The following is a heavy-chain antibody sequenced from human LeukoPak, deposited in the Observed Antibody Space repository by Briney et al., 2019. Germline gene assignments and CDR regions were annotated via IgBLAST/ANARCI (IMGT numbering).Heavy chain of an antibody. CDR3: ARCDFYRGIAARCMDV. V-gene: IGHV1-18*01. Sequence: GASVKVSCKASGYTFTSYGISWVRQAPGQGLEWMGWISAYNGNTNYAQKLQGRVTMTTDTSTSTAYMELSRLRSDDTAVYYCARCDFYRGIAARCMDVWGQGTTVTVSS. J-gene: IGHJ6*02. D-gene: IGHD6-6*01. CDR2: ISAYNGNT. CDR1: GYTFTSYG.